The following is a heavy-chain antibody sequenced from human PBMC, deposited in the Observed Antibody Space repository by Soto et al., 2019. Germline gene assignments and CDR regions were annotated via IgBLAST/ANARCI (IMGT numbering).Heavy chain of an antibody. D-gene: IGHD2-21*01. Sequence: GSLRLSCAASGFTFSNYWMHWVRQAPGRGLVWVSRVNSDGSNTNNADSVKGRFTISRDNAKNMAYLQMNSLKTEDTAVYYCTRTFDGSDSFSPDFDFWGQGTLVTVSS. CDR3: TRTFDGSDSFSPDFDF. V-gene: IGHV3-74*01. CDR2: VNSDGSNT. J-gene: IGHJ4*02. CDR1: GFTFSNYW.